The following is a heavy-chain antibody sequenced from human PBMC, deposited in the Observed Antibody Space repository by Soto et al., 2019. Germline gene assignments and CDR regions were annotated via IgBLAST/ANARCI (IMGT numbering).Heavy chain of an antibody. CDR1: GFIFSDYA. D-gene: IGHD2-8*01. Sequence: GGSLRLSCAASGFIFSDYAMSWVRQAPGKGLEWVSDISGNAHATYYAVSVKGRFTISRDIAKNSLFLQMNSLIAEDTVVYYCARDSEYCTNGVCYLYRYFDYWGQGTLVTVSS. J-gene: IGHJ4*02. CDR3: ARDSEYCTNGVCYLYRYFDY. CDR2: ISGNAHAT. V-gene: IGHV3-11*01.